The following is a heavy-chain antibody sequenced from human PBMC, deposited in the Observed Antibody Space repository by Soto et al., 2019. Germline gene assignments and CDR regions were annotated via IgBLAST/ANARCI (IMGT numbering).Heavy chain of an antibody. V-gene: IGHV3-9*01. Sequence: EVQLVESGGELVRPGTSLRLSCAASGFRFDDFAMHWVRQAPGKGLEWVAGISWNSDRIDYADSARGRFTISRDNAKNSLSLQMDSLRPEDAAMYYCAKDGGEGERRLFQWGQGTLVTVSS. D-gene: IGHD6-25*01. CDR3: AKDGGEGERRLFQ. CDR2: ISWNSDRI. J-gene: IGHJ4*02. CDR1: GFRFDDFA.